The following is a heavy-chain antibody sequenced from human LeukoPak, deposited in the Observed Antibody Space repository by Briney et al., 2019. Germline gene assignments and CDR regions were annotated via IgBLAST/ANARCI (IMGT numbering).Heavy chain of an antibody. V-gene: IGHV3-49*04. CDR1: GFTFGDYA. CDR3: TRDQTYYYGSGSYRY. D-gene: IGHD3-10*01. CDR2: IRSKAYGGTT. J-gene: IGHJ4*02. Sequence: GGFLRLSCTASGFTFGDYALSWVRQAPGKGLEWVSFIRSKAYGGTTEYAASVKGRFTISRDDSNSIAYLQMNSLKIEDTAVYYCTRDQTYYYGSGSYRYWGQGTLVTVSS.